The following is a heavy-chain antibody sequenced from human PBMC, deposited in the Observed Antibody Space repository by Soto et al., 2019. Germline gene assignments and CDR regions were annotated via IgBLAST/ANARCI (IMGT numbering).Heavy chain of an antibody. CDR1: GFTFTKYS. Sequence: PGGSLRLSCVTSGFTFTKYSMNWVRQAPGKGLEWVSYISYSGETKYYADSLKGRYAISRDDAKNSVYLQMNSLRAEDSAVYYCVKERSGHSYADSWGQGTLVTVSS. V-gene: IGHV3-48*01. J-gene: IGHJ4*02. CDR2: ISYSGETK. D-gene: IGHD5-18*01. CDR3: VKERSGHSYADS.